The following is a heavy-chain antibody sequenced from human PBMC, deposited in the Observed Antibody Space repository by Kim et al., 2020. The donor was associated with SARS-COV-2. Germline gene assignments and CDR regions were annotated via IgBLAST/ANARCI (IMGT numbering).Heavy chain of an antibody. J-gene: IGHJ6*02. CDR2: IYYSGST. V-gene: IGHV4-31*03. Sequence: SETLSLTCTVSGGSISSGGYYWSWIRQHPGKGLEWIGYIYYSGSTYYNPSLKSRVTISVDTSKNQFSLKLSSVTAADTAVYYCARAPTLRYFDWLITEDGMDVWGQGTTVTVSS. CDR3: ARAPTLRYFDWLITEDGMDV. D-gene: IGHD3-9*01. CDR1: GGSISSGGYY.